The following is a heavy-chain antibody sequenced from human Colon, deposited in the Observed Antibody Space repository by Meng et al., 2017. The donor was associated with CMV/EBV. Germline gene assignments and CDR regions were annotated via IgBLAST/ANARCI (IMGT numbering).Heavy chain of an antibody. J-gene: IGHJ4*01. V-gene: IGHV3-23*01. CDR2: VSGSSITT. CDR3: VKDHKD. Sequence: GSLRLYWGGSGFTFSSYALSWVRQEPGKGLEWVSTVSGSSITTYYADSVKGRFTISRDNYNDILSLEMNSLRAEDTALYYCVKDHKDWGHGTLVTVSS. CDR1: GFTFSSYA.